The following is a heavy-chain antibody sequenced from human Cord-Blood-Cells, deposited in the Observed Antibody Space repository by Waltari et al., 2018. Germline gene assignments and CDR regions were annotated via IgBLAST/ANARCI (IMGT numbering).Heavy chain of an antibody. J-gene: IGHJ4*02. V-gene: IGHV3-15*01. CDR1: GFTFSNAW. D-gene: IGHD3-9*01. CDR2: IKSKTDGGTT. Sequence: EVQLVESGGGLVKPGGSLRLSCAASGFTFSNAWMSWVRQAPGKGLEWVGRIKSKTDGGTTDYATPVKGRFTISRDESTNTLYLRMNSMKAEDTAVYYCTTDISGFDYWGQGTLVTVSS. CDR3: TTDISGFDY.